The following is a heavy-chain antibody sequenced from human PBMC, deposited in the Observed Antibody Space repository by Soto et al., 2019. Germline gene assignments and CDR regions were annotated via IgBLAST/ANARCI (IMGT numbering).Heavy chain of an antibody. CDR2: IHAGNGNT. D-gene: IGHD2-2*03. Sequence: QVQLVQSGAEVRKPGASVKVSCKASGYRFSDLGMHWVRQAPGQRLEWMGWIHAGNGNTKYSQKYQGSVAMSRDTSESTAYRERCSVTAEDTGLYYCTHGYCGSMTCLGNFWGQGTLVTVPS. CDR3: THGYCGSMTCLGNF. J-gene: IGHJ4*02. CDR1: GYRFSDLG. V-gene: IGHV1-3*01.